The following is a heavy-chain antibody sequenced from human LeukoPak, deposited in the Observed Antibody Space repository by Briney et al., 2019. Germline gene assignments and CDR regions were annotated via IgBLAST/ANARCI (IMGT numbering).Heavy chain of an antibody. V-gene: IGHV1-2*02. Sequence: ASVKVSCKASGYTFTGYYMHWVRQAPGQGLEWMGWINPNSGGTNYAQKFQGRVTMTRNTSISTAYMKLSSLRSEDTAVYYCARGGLLWFGELFSRNWFDPWGQGTLVTVSS. D-gene: IGHD3-10*01. CDR3: ARGGLLWFGELFSRNWFDP. J-gene: IGHJ5*02. CDR2: INPNSGGT. CDR1: GYTFTGYY.